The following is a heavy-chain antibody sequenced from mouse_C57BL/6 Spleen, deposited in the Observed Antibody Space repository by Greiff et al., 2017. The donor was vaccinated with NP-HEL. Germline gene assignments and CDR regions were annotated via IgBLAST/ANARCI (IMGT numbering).Heavy chain of an antibody. J-gene: IGHJ1*03. D-gene: IGHD1-1*01. CDR3: ARRGAVVDPHWYFDV. CDR2: IYPRSGNT. CDR1: GYTFTSYG. V-gene: IGHV1-81*01. Sequence: QVQLQQSGAELARPGASVKLSCKASGYTFTSYGISWVKQRTGQGLEWIGEIYPRSGNTYYNEKFKGKATLTADKSSSTAYMELRSLTSEDSAVYFCARRGAVVDPHWYFDVWGTGTTVTVSS.